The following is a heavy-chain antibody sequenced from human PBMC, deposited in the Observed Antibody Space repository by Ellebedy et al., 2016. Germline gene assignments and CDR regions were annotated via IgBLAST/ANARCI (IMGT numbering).Heavy chain of an antibody. J-gene: IGHJ4*02. CDR2: IIPILGIA. D-gene: IGHD6-19*01. V-gene: IGHV1-69*04. Sequence: SVKVSCXASGGTFSSYAISWVRQAPGQGLEWMGRIIPILGIANYAQKFQGRVTITADKSTSTAYMELSSLRSEDTAVYYCARDRPIYSSGWEPFDYWGQGTLVTVSS. CDR1: GGTFSSYA. CDR3: ARDRPIYSSGWEPFDY.